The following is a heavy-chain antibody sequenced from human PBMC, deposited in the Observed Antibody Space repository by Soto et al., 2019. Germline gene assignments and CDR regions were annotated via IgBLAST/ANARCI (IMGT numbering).Heavy chain of an antibody. CDR1: GFSVTTSGVG. Sequence: SGPTLVNPTQTLTLTCTFSGFSVTTSGVGVGWIRQPPGKALEWLAFIFWNDDKRYRQSLESRLTITKDSSKNQVILTVTNVDPVDTATYYCAHSVYDSSGYYYFDYWGQGILVTVSS. CDR2: IFWNDDK. D-gene: IGHD3-22*01. J-gene: IGHJ4*02. V-gene: IGHV2-5*01. CDR3: AHSVYDSSGYYYFDY.